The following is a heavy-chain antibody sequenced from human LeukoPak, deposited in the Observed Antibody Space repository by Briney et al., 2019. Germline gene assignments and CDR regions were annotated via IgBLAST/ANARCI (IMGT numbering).Heavy chain of an antibody. CDR2: IYYSGGT. CDR3: ARSPLVGATTGLPPDY. Sequence: PSETLSLTCTVSGGSVSSGSYYWSWIRQPPGKGLEWIGYIYYSGGTNYNPSLKSRVTISVDTSKNQFSLKLSSVTAADTAVYYCARSPLVGATTGLPPDYWGQGTLVTVSS. J-gene: IGHJ4*02. D-gene: IGHD1-26*01. V-gene: IGHV4-61*01. CDR1: GGSVSSGSYY.